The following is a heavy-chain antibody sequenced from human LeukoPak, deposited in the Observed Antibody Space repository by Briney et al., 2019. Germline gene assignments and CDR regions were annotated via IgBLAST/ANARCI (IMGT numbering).Heavy chain of an antibody. V-gene: IGHV3-23*01. CDR1: GFTFSNYA. CDR3: AKDRLTIDAFDI. J-gene: IGHJ3*02. D-gene: IGHD1-14*01. CDR2: ITSNGGTT. Sequence: GGSLRLPCVGSGFTFSNYAVTWVRQAPGKGLEWVSAITSNGGTTYYADSVKGRFTISRDNSKNTLYLQMNSLRAEDTAVFYCAKDRLTIDAFDIWGQGTMVTVSS.